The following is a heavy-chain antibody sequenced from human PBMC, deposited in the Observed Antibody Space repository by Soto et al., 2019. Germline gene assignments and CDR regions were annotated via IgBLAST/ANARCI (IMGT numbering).Heavy chain of an antibody. J-gene: IGHJ4*02. D-gene: IGHD3-22*01. Sequence: EVQLVESGGGLVQPGGSLRLSCAASGFTFSSYWMHWVRQAPGKGLVWVSRINSDGSSTSYADYVKGRFTISRDNAKNTLYLQMNSLRAEDTAVYYCARDPTYFYDSSSYYDYWGQGTLVTVSS. CDR2: INSDGSST. CDR1: GFTFSSYW. CDR3: ARDPTYFYDSSSYYDY. V-gene: IGHV3-74*01.